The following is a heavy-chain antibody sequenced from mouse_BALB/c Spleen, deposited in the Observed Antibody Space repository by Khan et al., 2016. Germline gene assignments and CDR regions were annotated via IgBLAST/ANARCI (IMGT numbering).Heavy chain of an antibody. J-gene: IGHJ1*01. V-gene: IGHV5-4*02. CDR2: ISDGGNYT. CDR3: ARGLDWCFDV. CDR1: GFTFSDYY. Sequence: EVALVESGGGLVKPGGSLKLSCAASGFTFSDYYMYWVRQTPEKRLEWVATISDGGNYTYYPDSVKGRFTISRDNAQKNLYLQMSSLKSEDTAMYYCARGLDWCFDVWGAGTTVTVSS.